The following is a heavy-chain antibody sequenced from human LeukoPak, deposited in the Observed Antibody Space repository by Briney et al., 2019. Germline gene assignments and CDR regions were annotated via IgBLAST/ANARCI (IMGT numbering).Heavy chain of an antibody. V-gene: IGHV1-69*05. CDR1: GGTFSSYA. CDR2: IIPIFGTA. CDR3: ARLKYCTNGVCYAGFDY. D-gene: IGHD2-8*01. Sequence: ASVKVSCKASGGTFSSYAISWVRQAPGQGLEWMGGIIPIFGTANYAQKFQGRVTITRDTSADTACMELSSLRSEDTAVYYCARLKYCTNGVCYAGFDYWGQGTLVTVSS. J-gene: IGHJ4*02.